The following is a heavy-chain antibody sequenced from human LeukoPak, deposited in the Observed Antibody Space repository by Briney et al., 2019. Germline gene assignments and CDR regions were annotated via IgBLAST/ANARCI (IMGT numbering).Heavy chain of an antibody. CDR1: GFTFSSYA. J-gene: IGHJ4*02. Sequence: GGSLRLSCAASGFTFSSYAMHWVRQAPGKGLEWVAVISYDGSNKYYADSVKGRFTISRDNSKNTLYLQMNSLRAEDTAVYYCAKDHLRYDILTGCDYWGQGTLVTVPS. V-gene: IGHV3-30*04. CDR2: ISYDGSNK. D-gene: IGHD3-9*01. CDR3: AKDHLRYDILTGCDY.